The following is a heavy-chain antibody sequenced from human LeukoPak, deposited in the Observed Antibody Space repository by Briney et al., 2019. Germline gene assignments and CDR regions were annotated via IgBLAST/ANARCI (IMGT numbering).Heavy chain of an antibody. CDR3: ASVQFDY. CDR2: ISWNSGSI. J-gene: IGHJ4*02. Sequence: GGSLRLSCAASGFTFDDYAMPWVRQAPGKGLEWVSGISWNSGSIGYADSVKGRFTISRDNAKNSLYLQMNSLRAEDTAVYYCASVQFDYWGQGTLVTVSS. D-gene: IGHD6-6*01. V-gene: IGHV3-9*01. CDR1: GFTFDDYA.